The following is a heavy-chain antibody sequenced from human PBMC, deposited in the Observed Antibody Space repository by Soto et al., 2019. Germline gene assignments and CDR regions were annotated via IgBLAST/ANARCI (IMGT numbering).Heavy chain of an antibody. J-gene: IGHJ4*02. V-gene: IGHV3-23*01. Sequence: EVQLLESGGGLVQPGGSLRLSCAASGFTFSSYAMSWVRQAPGKGLEWVSAVSGSGGSTYYADSVKGRFTISRDNSKNTLYLQMNSLRAEDTAVYYCAKGRYYDSSGYDYWGQGTLVTVSS. CDR1: GFTFSSYA. D-gene: IGHD3-22*01. CDR2: VSGSGGST. CDR3: AKGRYYDSSGYDY.